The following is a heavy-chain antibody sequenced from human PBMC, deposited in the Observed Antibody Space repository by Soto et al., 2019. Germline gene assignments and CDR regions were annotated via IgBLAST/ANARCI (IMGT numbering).Heavy chain of an antibody. D-gene: IGHD4-17*01. CDR2: ISGSGGST. CDR1: GFTFSSYA. V-gene: IGHV3-23*01. Sequence: GGSLRLSCAASGFTFSSYAMSWVRQAPGKGLEWVSAISGSGGSTYYADSVKGRFTISRDNSKNTLYLQMNSLRAEDTAVYYCAKYGAKALYYYYYYMDVWGKGTTVTVSS. CDR3: AKYGAKALYYYYYYMDV. J-gene: IGHJ6*03.